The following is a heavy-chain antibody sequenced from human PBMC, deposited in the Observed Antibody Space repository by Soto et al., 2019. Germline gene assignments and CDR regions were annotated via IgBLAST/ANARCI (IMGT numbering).Heavy chain of an antibody. CDR1: GFTFSAYS. Sequence: EVQLLESGGGLVQPGGSLRLSCTASGFTFSAYSMSWVRQAPGKGLEWVSGMSGLGGSTYYADSVKGRFTISRDNSKNTRYLQMHRLRVEDTAVYYCAKPKGDTWQQYFFTYWGQGTLITVSS. CDR3: AKPKGDTWQQYFFTY. J-gene: IGHJ4*02. D-gene: IGHD3-16*01. V-gene: IGHV3-23*01. CDR2: MSGLGGST.